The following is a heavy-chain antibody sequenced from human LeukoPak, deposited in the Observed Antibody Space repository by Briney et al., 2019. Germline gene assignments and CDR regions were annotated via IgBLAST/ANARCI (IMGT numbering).Heavy chain of an antibody. V-gene: IGHV4-59*01. CDR2: IYYSGST. CDR3: ARGQWLPVFDF. Sequence: SEILSLTCTVSGGSISSYYWSWIRQPPGKGLEWIGYIYYSGSTNYNPSLKSRVTISVDTSKNQFSLKLSSVTAADTAVYYCARGQWLPVFDFWGKGTLVTVSS. CDR1: GGSISSYY. J-gene: IGHJ4*02. D-gene: IGHD3-22*01.